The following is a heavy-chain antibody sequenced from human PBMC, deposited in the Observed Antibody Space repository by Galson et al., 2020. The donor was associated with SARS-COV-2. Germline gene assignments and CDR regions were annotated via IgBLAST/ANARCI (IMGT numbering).Heavy chain of an antibody. CDR3: AKDRIDSGSHCGMDV. D-gene: IGHD3-22*01. CDR2: ITGSDGNT. V-gene: IGHV3-23*01. CDR1: GFTFSSFA. Sequence: GESLKISCGAYGFTFSSFAMNWVRQAPGKGLEWVSRITGSDGNTYYADSVKGRFTISRDNSRKMLYLQMNSVTPEDTAVYHCAKDRIDSGSHCGMDVGGQGTTVTVSS. J-gene: IGHJ6*02.